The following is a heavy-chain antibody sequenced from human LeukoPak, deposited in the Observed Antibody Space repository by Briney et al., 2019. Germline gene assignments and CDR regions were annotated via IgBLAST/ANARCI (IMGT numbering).Heavy chain of an antibody. CDR3: ARGYSYGPNWFDP. D-gene: IGHD5-18*01. V-gene: IGHV4-59*01. CDR1: GGSISSYY. Sequence: SETLSLTCTVSGGSISSYYWSWIRQPPGKGLEWIGYIYYSGSTNYNPSLKSRVTISVDTSKNQFSLKLSSVTAADTAVCYCARGYSYGPNWFDPWGQGTLVTVSS. CDR2: IYYSGST. J-gene: IGHJ5*02.